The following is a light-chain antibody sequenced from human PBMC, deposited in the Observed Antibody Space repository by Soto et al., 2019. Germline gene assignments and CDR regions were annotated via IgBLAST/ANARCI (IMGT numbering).Light chain of an antibody. CDR3: AAWDDSLSSPV. J-gene: IGLJ3*02. V-gene: IGLV1-47*01. Sequence: QLVLTQPPSASGTPGQGVTISCSGSSSNIGTNSVHWYQQFPGTAPKLLIYRNNQRPSGVPDRFSGSKSGTSASLAISGLRSEDEADYYCAAWDDSLSSPVFGGGTKLTVL. CDR2: RNN. CDR1: SSNIGTNS.